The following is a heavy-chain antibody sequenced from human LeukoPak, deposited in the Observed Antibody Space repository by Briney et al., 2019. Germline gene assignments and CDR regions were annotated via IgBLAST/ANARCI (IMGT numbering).Heavy chain of an antibody. V-gene: IGHV3-74*01. CDR1: GNYW. CDR3: ARVYETNGYLY. Sequence: PGGSLRLSCAASGNYWMHWVRQAPGKGLVWVSHINSDGSWTGYADSVKGRFTISKDNAKNTVYLQMNNLRAEDTAVYYCARVYETNGYLYWGQGSLVTVSS. D-gene: IGHD3-22*01. CDR2: INSDGSWT. J-gene: IGHJ4*02.